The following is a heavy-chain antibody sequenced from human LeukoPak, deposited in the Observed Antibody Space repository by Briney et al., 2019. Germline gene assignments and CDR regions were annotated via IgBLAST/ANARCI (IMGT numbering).Heavy chain of an antibody. CDR1: GGSISSSSYY. CDR2: IYYSGST. CDR3: ASVLSELRLGELSEYYYYYYMDV. Sequence: PSETLSLTCTVSGGSISSSSYYWGWIRQPPGKGLEWIGSIYYSGSTYYNPSLKSRVTISVDTSKNQFSLKLSSVTAADTAVYYCASVLSELRLGELSEYYYYYYMDVWGKGTTVTISS. V-gene: IGHV4-39*07. D-gene: IGHD3-16*02. J-gene: IGHJ6*03.